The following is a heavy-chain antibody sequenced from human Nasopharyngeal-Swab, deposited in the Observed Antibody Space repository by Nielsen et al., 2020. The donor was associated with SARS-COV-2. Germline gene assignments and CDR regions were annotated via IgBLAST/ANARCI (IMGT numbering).Heavy chain of an antibody. V-gene: IGHV1-46*01. Sequence: ASVKVSCKASGYTFTSYYMHWVRQAPGQGLEWMGIINPSGGSTSYAQKFQGRVTITADKSTSTAYMDLSRLKSEDTAVYYCARGDTDYYYYGLDVWGQGTTVTVSS. CDR2: INPSGGST. CDR3: ARGDTDYYYYGLDV. J-gene: IGHJ6*02. D-gene: IGHD5-18*01. CDR1: GYTFTSYY.